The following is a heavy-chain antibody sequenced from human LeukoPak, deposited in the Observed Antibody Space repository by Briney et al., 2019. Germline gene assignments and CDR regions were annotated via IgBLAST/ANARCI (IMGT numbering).Heavy chain of an antibody. J-gene: IGHJ4*02. Sequence: SETLSLTCIISDDSISSSTYYWGWIRQPPGKGLEWIGTLYYSGKTYYNPSLKSRVTISIDTSKNQFSLKLSSVTAADTAVYYCASWHYYDSSGYYFDYWGQGTLVTVSS. V-gene: IGHV4-39*07. D-gene: IGHD3-22*01. CDR2: LYYSGKT. CDR3: ASWHYYDSSGYYFDY. CDR1: DDSISSSTYY.